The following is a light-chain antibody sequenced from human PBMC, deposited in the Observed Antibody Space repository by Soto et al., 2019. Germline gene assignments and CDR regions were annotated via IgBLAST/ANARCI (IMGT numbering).Light chain of an antibody. J-gene: IGLJ1*01. CDR2: EVT. CDR1: SSDVGSYNL. CDR3: GSYAGGNTFV. Sequence: QSALTQPASVSGSPGQSITISCIGTSSDVGSYNLVSWYQHHPGKAPKLIIYEVTKRPSGVPDRFSGSRSGTTASLTVSGLQAEDEADYYCGSYAGGNTFVFGTGTKLTVL. V-gene: IGLV2-23*02.